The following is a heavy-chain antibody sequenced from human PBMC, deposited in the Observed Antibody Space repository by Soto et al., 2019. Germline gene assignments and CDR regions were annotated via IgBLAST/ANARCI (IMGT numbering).Heavy chain of an antibody. CDR3: AKALLGRRLCRQMANYNGLEL. CDR2: ISHSGSIT. D-gene: IGHD3-16*01. CDR1: GFTFTTFA. V-gene: IGHV3-23*01. J-gene: IGHJ6*01. Sequence: GGSLRLSCAVSGFTFTTFAMHWVRQAPGKGLEWVSGISHSGSITDYADSVKGRFTISRDNTNNTMYLQMNNLRAEDTALYYCAKALLGRRLCRQMANYNGLELCRQETTVTFSS.